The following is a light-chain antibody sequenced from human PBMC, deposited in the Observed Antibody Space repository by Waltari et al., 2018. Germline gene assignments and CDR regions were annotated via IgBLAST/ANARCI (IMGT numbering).Light chain of an antibody. J-gene: IGKJ1*01. CDR1: QGISNY. V-gene: IGKV1-27*01. CDR2: AAS. Sequence: LQMTQSPSSLSASVGDRVTITCRASQGISNYLAWYHQKPGKVPKLLIYAASTLQSGVPSRFSGSRSGTDFTLTISSPQPEDVATYYCQKYNSAPRTFGQGTKVEI. CDR3: QKYNSAPRT.